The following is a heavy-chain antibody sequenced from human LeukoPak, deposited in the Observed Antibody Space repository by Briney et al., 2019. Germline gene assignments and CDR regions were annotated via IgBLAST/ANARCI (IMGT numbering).Heavy chain of an antibody. CDR1: GFTFSDHF. V-gene: IGHV3-72*01. Sequence: GGSLRLSCAASGFTFSDHFLDWVRQAPGKGPEWVGRTRNKANSYITEYAASVKGRFTISRDDSKNSLYLQMSSLKTDDTAMYYCASIRGTFGYWGQGTLVTVSS. CDR3: ASIRGTFGY. J-gene: IGHJ4*02. D-gene: IGHD1-26*01. CDR2: TRNKANSYIT.